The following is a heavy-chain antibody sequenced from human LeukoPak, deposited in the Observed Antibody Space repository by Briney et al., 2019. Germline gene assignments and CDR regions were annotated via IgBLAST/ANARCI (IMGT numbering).Heavy chain of an antibody. CDR3: TLYNY. Sequence: GASVKVSCKTSGYSFTSQDMHWVRQAPGQSLEWMGCINPDNGDTKYSQEFQGRVTITRDTSATTAYMELISLRSDDMAVYYCTLYNYWGQGTLVTVSS. V-gene: IGHV1-3*03. J-gene: IGHJ4*02. CDR2: INPDNGDT. D-gene: IGHD2-2*02. CDR1: GYSFTSQD.